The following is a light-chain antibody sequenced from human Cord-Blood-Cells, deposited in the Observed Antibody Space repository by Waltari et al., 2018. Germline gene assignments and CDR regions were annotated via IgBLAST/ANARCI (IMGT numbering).Light chain of an antibody. J-gene: IGKJ1*01. CDR2: GAS. CDR3: QQYGSSPPT. CDR1: QSVSSSY. Sequence: EIVLTQSPGTLSSSPGERATLSCRASQSVSSSYLTWYQQKPGQDPRLLIYGASSRATGIPDRFSGSGSGTDFTLTISRLEPEDFAVYYCQQYGSSPPTFGQGTKVEIK. V-gene: IGKV3-20*01.